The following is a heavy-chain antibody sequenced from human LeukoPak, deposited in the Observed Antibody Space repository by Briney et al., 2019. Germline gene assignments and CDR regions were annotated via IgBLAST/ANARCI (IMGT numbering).Heavy chain of an antibody. D-gene: IGHD3-10*01. CDR2: INHSGST. V-gene: IGHV4-34*01. CDR3: ARNKSRTYGSADAFDI. J-gene: IGHJ3*02. Sequence: SETLSLTCAVYGGSFSGYYWSWIRQPPGKGLEWIGEINHSGSTNYNPSLKSRVTISVDTSKNQFSLKLSSVTAADTAVYYCARNKSRTYGSADAFDIWGQGTMVTVSS. CDR1: GGSFSGYY.